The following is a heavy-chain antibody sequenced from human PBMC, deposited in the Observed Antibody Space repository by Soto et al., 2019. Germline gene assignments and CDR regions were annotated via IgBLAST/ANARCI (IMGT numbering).Heavy chain of an antibody. D-gene: IGHD3-16*02. CDR1: GGSISSGGYY. CDR2: IYYSGST. CDR3: ARLVRGGFLYNH. Sequence: SETLSLTCTVSGGSISSGGYYWSWIRQHPGKGLEWIGYIYYSGSTYYNPSLKSRVTISVDTSKNQFSLKLGSVTAADTAVYYCARLVRGGFLYNHWAQGTLVT. V-gene: IGHV4-31*03. J-gene: IGHJ5*02.